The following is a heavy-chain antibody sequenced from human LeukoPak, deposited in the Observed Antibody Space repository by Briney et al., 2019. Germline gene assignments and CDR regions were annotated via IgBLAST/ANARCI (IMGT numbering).Heavy chain of an antibody. J-gene: IGHJ4*02. Sequence: ASVKVSCKASGYTFTSYGISWVRQAPGQGLEWMGWISDYNGNTNYAQKLQGRVTMTTDTSTSTAYMELRSLRSDDTAVYYCARLSPTLFLRSSRRKYYFDYWGQGTLVTVSS. D-gene: IGHD6-13*01. CDR3: ARLSPTLFLRSSRRKYYFDY. CDR1: GYTFTSYG. V-gene: IGHV1-18*01. CDR2: ISDYNGNT.